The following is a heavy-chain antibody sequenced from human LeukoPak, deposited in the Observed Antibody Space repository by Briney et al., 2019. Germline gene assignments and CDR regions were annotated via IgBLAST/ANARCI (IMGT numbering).Heavy chain of an antibody. CDR1: GFTFSSYE. CDR2: ISSSGRPL. Sequence: HPGGSLRLSCAASGFTFSSYEMNWVRQAPGKGLEWGSYISSSGRPLYYAQSVKGRFTISRENAKNSLYLQMNSLRAEDTAVYYCAELGITMIGGVWGKGTPVTISS. J-gene: IGHJ6*04. CDR3: AELGITMIGGV. D-gene: IGHD3-10*02. V-gene: IGHV3-48*03.